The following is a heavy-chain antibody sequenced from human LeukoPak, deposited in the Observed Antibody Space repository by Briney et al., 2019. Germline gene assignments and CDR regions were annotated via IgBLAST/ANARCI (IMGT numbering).Heavy chain of an antibody. CDR2: VNQGATQK. J-gene: IGHJ6*03. CDR1: GFDFSSQW. D-gene: IGHD6-6*01. CDR3: ARSWGYSSSSYYYYYMDV. Sequence: GGSLRLSCAASGFDFSSQWMSWVRQAPGKGLEWVAIVNQGATQKYYVDSVKGRFTISRDNAENSLYLQMGSLRAEDMAVYYCARSWGYSSSSYYYYYMDVWGKGTTVTVSS. V-gene: IGHV3-7*01.